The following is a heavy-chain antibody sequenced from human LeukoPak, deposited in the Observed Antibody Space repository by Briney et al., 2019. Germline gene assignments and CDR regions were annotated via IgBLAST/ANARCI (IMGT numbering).Heavy chain of an antibody. D-gene: IGHD3-22*01. CDR3: AKHKVATKVKDY. Sequence: GGSLRLSCAASGFTFTAYAMSWVRQAPGKGLEWVSAISGSAYYTSYADSVKGRFTISRDNSKNTLYLQMNSLRAEDTALYYCAKHKVATKVKDYWGQGTQVTVSS. V-gene: IGHV3-23*01. J-gene: IGHJ4*02. CDR1: GFTFTAYA. CDR2: ISGSAYYT.